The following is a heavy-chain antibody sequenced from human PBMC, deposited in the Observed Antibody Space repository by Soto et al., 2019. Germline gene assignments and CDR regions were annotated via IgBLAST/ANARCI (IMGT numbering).Heavy chain of an antibody. CDR2: IKQDGSEK. D-gene: IGHD3-3*01. J-gene: IGHJ6*02. CDR3: ARGPADYDFWSGYTQYGMDV. CDR1: GFTFSSYW. Sequence: LSLSCAASGFTFSSYWMSWVRQAPGKGLEWVANIKQDGSEKYYVDSVKGRFTISRDNAKNSLYLQMNSLRAEDTAVYYCARGPADYDFWSGYTQYGMDVWGQGTTVTV. V-gene: IGHV3-7*01.